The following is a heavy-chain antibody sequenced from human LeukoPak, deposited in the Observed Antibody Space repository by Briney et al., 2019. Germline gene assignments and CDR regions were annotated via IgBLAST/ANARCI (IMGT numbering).Heavy chain of an antibody. CDR3: AREQVLPRWDGYYYYGMDV. Sequence: SETLSLTCTASGGSISSGDYYWSWIRQPPGKGLEWIGYIYYSGSTYYNPSLKSRVTISVDTSKNQFSLKLSSVTAADTAVYYCAREQVLPRWDGYYYYGMDVWGQGTTVTVSS. D-gene: IGHD1-14*01. CDR1: GGSISSGDYY. CDR2: IYYSGST. V-gene: IGHV4-30-4*01. J-gene: IGHJ6*02.